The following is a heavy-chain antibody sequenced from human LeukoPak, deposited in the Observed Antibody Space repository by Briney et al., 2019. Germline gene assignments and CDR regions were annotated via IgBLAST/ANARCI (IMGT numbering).Heavy chain of an antibody. D-gene: IGHD2-15*01. CDR2: ISSSGSTI. CDR3: ARVYSLGGFDI. Sequence: GGSLRLSCAASGFTFSSYEMNWVRQAPGKGLEWVSYISSSGSTIYYADSVKGRFTISRDNAKNSLYLQMNSLRAEDTAVYYCARVYSLGGFDIWGQGTMVTVSS. J-gene: IGHJ3*02. V-gene: IGHV3-48*03. CDR1: GFTFSSYE.